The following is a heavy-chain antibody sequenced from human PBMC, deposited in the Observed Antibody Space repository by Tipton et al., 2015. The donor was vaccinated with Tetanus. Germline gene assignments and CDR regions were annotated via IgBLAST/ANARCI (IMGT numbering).Heavy chain of an antibody. CDR1: SGSISTYY. J-gene: IGHJ4*02. CDR2: INYSGST. V-gene: IGHV4-59*08. CDR3: ARHSSLKALNY. Sequence: GLVKPSETLSLACTVSSGSISTYYWSWIRQPPGKGLEWIGYINYSGSTNYNPSLRSRVTISVDTSKNQFSLELSSVTAADTAVYYCARHSSLKALNYWGQGTLVTVSS. D-gene: IGHD3-9*01.